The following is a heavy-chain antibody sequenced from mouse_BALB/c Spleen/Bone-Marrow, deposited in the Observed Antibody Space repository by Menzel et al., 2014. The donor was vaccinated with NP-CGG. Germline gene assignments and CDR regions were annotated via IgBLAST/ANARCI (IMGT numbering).Heavy chain of an antibody. D-gene: IGHD2-2*01. CDR3: ARDRGFGYDRTMDY. Sequence: VKLVESGPGLVAPSQSLSITCTVSGFSLTSYGVHWVRRPPGKGLEWLGVIWAGGSTNYNSALMSRLSISKDNSKGQVFLKMNSLQTDDTAMYFCARDRGFGYDRTMDYWGQGTSVTVSS. J-gene: IGHJ4*01. CDR2: IWAGGST. CDR1: GFSLTSYG. V-gene: IGHV2-9*02.